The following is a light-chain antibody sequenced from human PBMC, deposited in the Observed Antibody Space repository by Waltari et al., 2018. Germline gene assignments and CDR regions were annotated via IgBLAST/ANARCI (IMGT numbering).Light chain of an antibody. CDR3: QSYDSSLSGSV. Sequence: QSVLTQPPSVSGAPGQRVTIPCTGSSPNIGTGYDVHWYQQLPGTAPKPLISGNSNRPSGVPDRFSGSKSGTSASLAITGLQAEDEADYYCQSYDSSLSGSVFGGGTKLTVL. CDR2: GNS. V-gene: IGLV1-40*01. J-gene: IGLJ2*01. CDR1: SPNIGTGYD.